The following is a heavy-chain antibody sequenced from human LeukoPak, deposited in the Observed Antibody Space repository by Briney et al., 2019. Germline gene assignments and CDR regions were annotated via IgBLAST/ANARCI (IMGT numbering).Heavy chain of an antibody. CDR3: ARAVAAADSY. D-gene: IGHD6-13*01. J-gene: IGHJ4*02. V-gene: IGHV3-7*04. CDR2: INQDGSKK. CDR1: GFTISTYW. Sequence: GGSLRLSCTASGFTISTYWMSWVRQAPGKGLEWVANINQDGSKKYYVDSVKGRFTISRDNVRNSVYLQMNSLRAEDTAVYSCARAVAAADSYWGRGTLVTVSS.